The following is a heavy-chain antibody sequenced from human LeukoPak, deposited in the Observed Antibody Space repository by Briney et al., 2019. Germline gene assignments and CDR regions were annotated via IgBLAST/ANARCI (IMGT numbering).Heavy chain of an antibody. CDR3: AESAAYCSSTSCHYGMDV. J-gene: IGHJ6*02. CDR2: INPNSGGT. D-gene: IGHD2-2*01. V-gene: IGHV1-2*02. CDR1: GYTFTGYY. Sequence: ASVKVSCKASGYTFTGYYMHWVRQAPGQGLEWMGWINPNSGGTNYAQKFQGRVTMTRDTSISTAYMELSRLRSDDTAVYYRAESAAYCSSTSCHYGMDVWGQGTTVTVSS.